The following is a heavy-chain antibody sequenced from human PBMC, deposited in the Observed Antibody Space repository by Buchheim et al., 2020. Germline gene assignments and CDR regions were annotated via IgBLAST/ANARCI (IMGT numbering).Heavy chain of an antibody. D-gene: IGHD6-13*01. CDR2: IKQDGSEK. J-gene: IGHJ4*02. CDR3: AREKGIAAAGTSLARADY. Sequence: EVQLVESGGGLVQPGGSLRLSCAASGFTFSSYWMSWVRQAPGKGLEWVANIKQDGSEKYYVDSVKGRFTISRDNAKNSLYPQMNSLRAEDTAVYYCAREKGIAAAGTSLARADYWGQGTL. V-gene: IGHV3-7*01. CDR1: GFTFSSYW.